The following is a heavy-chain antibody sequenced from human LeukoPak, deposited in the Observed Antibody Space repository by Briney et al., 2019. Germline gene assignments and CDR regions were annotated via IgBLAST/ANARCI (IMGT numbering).Heavy chain of an antibody. CDR2: INPSGGST. CDR3: AKDQDPYYYGSGSQYYYYVDV. V-gene: IGHV1-46*01. Sequence: GASVKVSCKASGYTFTSYYMHWVRQAPGQGLEWMGIINPSGGSTSYAQKFQGRVTMTRGTSISTAYMELSSLRYDDTAVYYCAKDQDPYYYGSGSQYYYYVDVWGKGTTVTISS. D-gene: IGHD3-10*01. J-gene: IGHJ6*03. CDR1: GYTFTSYY.